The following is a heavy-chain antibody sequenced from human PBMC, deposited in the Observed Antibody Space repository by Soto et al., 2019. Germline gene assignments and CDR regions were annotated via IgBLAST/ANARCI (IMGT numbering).Heavy chain of an antibody. CDR3: ARDMDSNYDGMDV. Sequence: QVNLVQSGGGLVQPGRSLRLSCEASGFTFRNSGMEWIRQAPGKGLEWVARIWYDGSGQYYADSVKGRFTISRDNSKNTLYMEMNSVRVEDTAVYYCARDMDSNYDGMDVWGQGTTVIVSS. D-gene: IGHD4-4*01. CDR2: IWYDGSGQ. V-gene: IGHV3-33*01. J-gene: IGHJ6*02. CDR1: GFTFRNSG.